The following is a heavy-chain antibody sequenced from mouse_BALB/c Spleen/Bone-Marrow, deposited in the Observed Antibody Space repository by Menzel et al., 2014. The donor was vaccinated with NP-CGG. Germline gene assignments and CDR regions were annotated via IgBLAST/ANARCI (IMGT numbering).Heavy chain of an antibody. V-gene: IGHV5-12-2*01. Sequence: EVNVVESGGGLVQPGGSLKLSCEASGFTFSSYSMSWVRQTPEKRLEWVAYISNGGGSTYYQGTVKGRFTLSRDNAKNTLYLQMSSLKSEDTAMYYCARQLGLRGDYWGQGSSVTVSS. CDR3: ARQLGLRGDY. CDR2: ISNGGGST. CDR1: GFTFSSYS. D-gene: IGHD3-1*01. J-gene: IGHJ4*01.